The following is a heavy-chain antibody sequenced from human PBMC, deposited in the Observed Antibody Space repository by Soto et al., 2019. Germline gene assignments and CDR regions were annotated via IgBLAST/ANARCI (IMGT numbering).Heavy chain of an antibody. Sequence: GASVKVSCTASGYTFSSHSMHWVRQAPGQRLEWMGWISAANGNTQYSQKFQGRVTIAMDTAATTAYMELRSLISEDTAVYYCAKDLQPIAAAGTGDYYYGMDVWGQGTTVTVS. CDR2: ISAANGNT. J-gene: IGHJ6*02. CDR1: GYTFSSHS. D-gene: IGHD6-13*01. CDR3: AKDLQPIAAAGTGDYYYGMDV. V-gene: IGHV1-3*01.